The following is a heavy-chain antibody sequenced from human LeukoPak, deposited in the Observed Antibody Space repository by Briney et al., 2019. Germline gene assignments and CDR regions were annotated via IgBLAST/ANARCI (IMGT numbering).Heavy chain of an antibody. CDR3: ARDPTTMVRGVMIRKYYFDY. V-gene: IGHV3-7*01. CDR2: MNEYGSEI. CDR1: GFIFRDFS. J-gene: IGHJ4*02. Sequence: GGSLRLSCSVSGFIFRDFSMSWVRQAPGKGLEWVAKMNEYGSEIFYVDSVKGRFTISRDNAKNSLYLQMNSLRAEDTAVYYCARDPTTMVRGVMIRKYYFDYWGQGTLVTVSS. D-gene: IGHD3-10*01.